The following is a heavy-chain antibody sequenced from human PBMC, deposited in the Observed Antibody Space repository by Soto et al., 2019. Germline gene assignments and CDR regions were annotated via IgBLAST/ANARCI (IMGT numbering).Heavy chain of an antibody. D-gene: IGHD2-8*01. CDR3: AKNGHPPYYYYGMDV. V-gene: IGHV1-18*01. CDR2: ISGYNGDT. J-gene: IGHJ6*02. CDR1: GYSFTTYG. Sequence: VASVKVSCTASGYSFTTYGISWVRQAPGQGLEWMGWISGYNGDTNNAQKFQDRVTMTIDRSTTTAYLELRSMTSDDTAVYYCAKNGHPPYYYYGMDVXG.